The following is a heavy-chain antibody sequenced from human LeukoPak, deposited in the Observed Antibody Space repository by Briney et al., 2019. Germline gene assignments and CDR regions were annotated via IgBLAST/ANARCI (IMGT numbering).Heavy chain of an antibody. V-gene: IGHV1-2*02. CDR1: GYTFTGYH. CDR3: ARDFGDVDTAEDTDY. J-gene: IGHJ4*02. D-gene: IGHD5-18*01. Sequence: ASVKVSCKASGYTFTGYHMHWVRQAPGQGLEWMGWINPNSGGTNYAQKFQGRVTMTRDTSISTAYMELSRLRSDDTAVYYCARDFGDVDTAEDTDYWGQGTLVTVSS. CDR2: INPNSGGT.